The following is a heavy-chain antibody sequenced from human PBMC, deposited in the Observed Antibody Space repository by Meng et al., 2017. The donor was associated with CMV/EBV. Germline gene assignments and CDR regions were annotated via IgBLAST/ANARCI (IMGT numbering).Heavy chain of an antibody. Sequence: GESLKISCAASGFTFSSYAMHWVRQAPGKGLEWVAVISYDGSNKYYADSVKGRFTISRDNSKNTLYLQTNSLRAEDTAVYYCARDAGYSGKYYYGMDVWGQGTTVTVSS. J-gene: IGHJ6*02. CDR2: ISYDGSNK. V-gene: IGHV3-30-3*01. CDR3: ARDAGYSGKYYYGMDV. CDR1: GFTFSSYA. D-gene: IGHD5-18*01.